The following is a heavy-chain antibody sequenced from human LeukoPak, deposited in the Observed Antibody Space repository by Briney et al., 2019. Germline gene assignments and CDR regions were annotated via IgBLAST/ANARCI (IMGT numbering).Heavy chain of an antibody. Sequence: PSETLSLTCTVSGGSISSYYWGWIRQPPGKGLEWIGSIYYSGSTYYNPSLKSRVTISVDTSKNQFSLKLSSVTAADTAVYYCARRLAVSGYDWGQGTLVTVSS. J-gene: IGHJ4*02. CDR3: ARRLAVSGYD. V-gene: IGHV4-39*01. D-gene: IGHD3-3*01. CDR2: IYYSGST. CDR1: GGSISSYY.